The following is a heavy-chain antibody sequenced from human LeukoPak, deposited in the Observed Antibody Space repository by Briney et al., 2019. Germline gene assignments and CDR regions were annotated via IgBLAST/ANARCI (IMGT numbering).Heavy chain of an antibody. D-gene: IGHD2-2*01. CDR1: GFTFSSYE. V-gene: IGHV3-21*05. CDR3: ARGPATFDY. Sequence: EGSLRLSCAASGFTFSSYEMNWVRQAPGKGLEWVSYISSISSYIYYADSVKGRFTISRDNAKNSLYLQMNSLRAEDTAVYYCARGPATFDYWGQGTLVTVSS. CDR2: ISSISSYI. J-gene: IGHJ4*02.